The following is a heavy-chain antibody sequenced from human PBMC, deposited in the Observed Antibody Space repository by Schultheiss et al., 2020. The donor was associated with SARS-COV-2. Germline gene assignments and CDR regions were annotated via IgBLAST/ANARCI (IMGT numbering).Heavy chain of an antibody. D-gene: IGHD2-2*01. CDR3: ARLNNAFVAFDI. CDR1: GFTFSGSA. J-gene: IGHJ3*02. CDR2: ISSSGSTI. V-gene: IGHV3-48*04. Sequence: GGSLRLSCAASGFTFSGSAMHWVRQAPGKGLEWVSYISSSGSTIYYADSVKGRFTISRDNAKNSLYLQMNSLRAEDTAVYYCARLNNAFVAFDILGQGTMVTVSS.